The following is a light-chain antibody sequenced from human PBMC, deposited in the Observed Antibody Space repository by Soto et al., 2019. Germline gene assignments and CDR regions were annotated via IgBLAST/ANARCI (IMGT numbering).Light chain of an antibody. J-gene: IGKJ5*01. Sequence: EIVMTQSPDTLSLSPGQRATLSCRASVSVRTDLAWYQQKPGQAPRLLIYGASTRAAGVPVRFSGSGSGSEFTLTIDTLHSEDFAVYYCQQYHNGLPITFGQGTRLEI. CDR2: GAS. V-gene: IGKV3-15*01. CDR3: QQYHNGLPIT. CDR1: VSVRTD.